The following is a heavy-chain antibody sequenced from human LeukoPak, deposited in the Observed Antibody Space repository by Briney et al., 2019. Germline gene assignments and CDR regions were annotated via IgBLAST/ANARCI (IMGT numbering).Heavy chain of an antibody. Sequence: SETLSLTCTVSGGSISSGDYYWSWIRQPPGKGLEWIGYIYYSGSTNYNPSLKSRVTISVDTSKNQFSLKLSSVTAADTAVYYCARTPFFGVVINENWFDPWGQGTLVTVSS. CDR1: GGSISSGDYY. D-gene: IGHD3-3*01. CDR2: IYYSGST. V-gene: IGHV4-61*08. J-gene: IGHJ5*02. CDR3: ARTPFFGVVINENWFDP.